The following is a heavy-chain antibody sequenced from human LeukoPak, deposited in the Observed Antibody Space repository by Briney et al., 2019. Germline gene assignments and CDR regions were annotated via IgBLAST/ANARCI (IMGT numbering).Heavy chain of an antibody. V-gene: IGHV4-34*01. CDR1: GGSLSGYY. CDR3: ARVLSGSNFDY. D-gene: IGHD3-22*01. J-gene: IGHJ4*02. CDR2: INHSGST. Sequence: SETLSLTCAVYGGSLSGYYWSWIRQPPGKGPEWIGEINHSGSTNYNPSLKSRVTISVDKPKNQFSLKLSSVTAAETAVYYCARVLSGSNFDYWGQGTLVTVSS.